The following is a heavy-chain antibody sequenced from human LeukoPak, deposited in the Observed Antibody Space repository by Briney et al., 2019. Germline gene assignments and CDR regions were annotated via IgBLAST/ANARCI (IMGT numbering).Heavy chain of an antibody. CDR2: IDSSGIT. D-gene: IGHD6-19*01. J-gene: IGHJ4*02. Sequence: NPSETLSLTCTGSGGSISSFYYTWIRQPPGKGLEWIGYIDSSGITNYNSSLNSRDTISLDTSQNQFSLKLNSVTAADTAVYYCATVASGWYPDYWGQGALVTVAS. V-gene: IGHV4-59*01. CDR3: ATVASGWYPDY. CDR1: GGSISSFY.